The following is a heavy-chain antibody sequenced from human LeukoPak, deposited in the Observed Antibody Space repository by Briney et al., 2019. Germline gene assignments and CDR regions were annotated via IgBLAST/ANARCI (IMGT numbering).Heavy chain of an antibody. CDR3: ARGAFASGTYFFDY. Sequence: GGSLRLPCAASGFTFSNHPIHWVRQAPGKGLEWVAFISYDGSEKVFADSVKGRLTISRDNSKSTLYLEMNSLTLEDTAVYYCARGAFASGTYFFDYWGQGTLVTVSS. D-gene: IGHD3-10*01. CDR2: ISYDGSEK. J-gene: IGHJ4*02. V-gene: IGHV3-30-3*01. CDR1: GFTFSNHP.